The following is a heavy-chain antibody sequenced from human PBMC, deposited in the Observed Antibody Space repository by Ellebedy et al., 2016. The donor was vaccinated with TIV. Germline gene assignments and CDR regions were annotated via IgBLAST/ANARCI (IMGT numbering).Heavy chain of an antibody. J-gene: IGHJ4*02. CDR1: GLTFSRYG. CDR3: ASWDFDY. D-gene: IGHD7-27*01. CDR2: IWYDGSTI. Sequence: PGGSLRLSCAASGLTFSRYGMHWIRQAPDKGLEWVAVIWYDGSTIYLPNSVKGRFTLSKDNFNNTPYLQMNSLRAEDTAVYWCASWDFDYWGQGTLVTVSS. V-gene: IGHV3-33*03.